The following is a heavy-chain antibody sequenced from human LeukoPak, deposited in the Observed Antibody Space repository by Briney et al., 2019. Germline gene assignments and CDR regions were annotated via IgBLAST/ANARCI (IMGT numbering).Heavy chain of an antibody. D-gene: IGHD3-9*01. V-gene: IGHV4-59*01. J-gene: IGHJ6*02. CDR2: IYYSGST. Sequence: SETLSLTCTVSGGSISSYYWSWIRQPPGKGLEWIGYIYYSGSTNYNPSLKSRVTISVDTSKNQFSLKLSSVTAADTAVYYCARAAGNRYFDLYYGMDVWGQGTTVTVPS. CDR3: ARAAGNRYFDLYYGMDV. CDR1: GGSISSYY.